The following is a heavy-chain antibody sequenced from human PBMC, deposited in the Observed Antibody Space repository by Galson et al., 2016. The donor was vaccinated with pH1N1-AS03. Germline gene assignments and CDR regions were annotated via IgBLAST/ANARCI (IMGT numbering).Heavy chain of an antibody. CDR3: AKEGVKDFGSGSFYFLDY. V-gene: IGHV3-9*01. J-gene: IGHJ4*02. CDR1: GFTFDDYS. Sequence: LRLSCAASGFTFDDYSMHWVRQVPGKGLEWVSGISWKSGRIGYADSVKGRFTISRDNAKNSLYLQMNSLRVEDTALYYCAKEGVKDFGSGSFYFLDYWGQGPLVTVSS. CDR2: ISWKSGRI. D-gene: IGHD3-10*01.